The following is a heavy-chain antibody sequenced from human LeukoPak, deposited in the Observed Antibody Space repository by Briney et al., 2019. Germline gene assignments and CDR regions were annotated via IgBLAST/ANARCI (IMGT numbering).Heavy chain of an antibody. Sequence: AGGSLRLSCAASGFTFGRHWMSWVRQAPGKGLEWVAHMNKGGSETTNVDSVKGRFTISRDDAKNLVFLQMNSLRVEDTAVYYCAKGLYGSGSYPDYWGQGTLVTVSS. CDR3: AKGLYGSGSYPDY. CDR1: GFTFGRHW. CDR2: MNKGGSET. V-gene: IGHV3-7*01. J-gene: IGHJ4*02. D-gene: IGHD3-10*01.